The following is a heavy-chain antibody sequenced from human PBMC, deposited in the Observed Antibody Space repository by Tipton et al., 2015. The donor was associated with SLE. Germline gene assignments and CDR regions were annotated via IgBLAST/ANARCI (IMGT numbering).Heavy chain of an antibody. CDR2: IKPDGSVR. J-gene: IGHJ5*02. CDR3: AKEGLWFGGNWFDP. V-gene: IGHV3-7*03. Sequence: GSLRLSCAASGFPFSSHGMHWVRQTPGKGLEWVANIKPDGSVRYYVDSVKGRFTISRDNAENSLYLQMNTLRAEDTALYYCAKEGLWFGGNWFDPWGQGTLVTVSS. CDR1: GFPFSSHG. D-gene: IGHD3-10*01.